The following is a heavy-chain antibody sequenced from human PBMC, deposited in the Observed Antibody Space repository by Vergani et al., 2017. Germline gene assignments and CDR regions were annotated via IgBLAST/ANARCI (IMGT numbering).Heavy chain of an antibody. D-gene: IGHD3-10*01. Sequence: QVQLVQSGAEVKKPGSSVKVSCKASGGTFSSYAISWVRQAPGQGLEWMGRIIPIFGTANYAQKFQGRVTITADESTSTAYMELSSLRSEDTAVYYCAGDGARWGLWFGELFWYYGMDVWGQGTTVTVSS. CDR3: AGDGARWGLWFGELFWYYGMDV. V-gene: IGHV1-69*13. J-gene: IGHJ6*02. CDR2: IIPIFGTA. CDR1: GGTFSSYA.